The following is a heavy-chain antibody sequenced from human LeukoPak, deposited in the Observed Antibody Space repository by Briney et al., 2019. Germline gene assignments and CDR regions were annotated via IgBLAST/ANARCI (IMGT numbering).Heavy chain of an antibody. CDR3: ARDWYHAIDY. CDR1: KFTFSNSW. V-gene: IGHV3-7*01. CDR2: IKQDGSEK. Sequence: GGSLRLSCAASKFTFSNSWMTWVRQAPGKGLEWVANIKQDGSEKYYVDSVKGRFTISRDNAKNTLYLQMNSLRAEDTAVYYCARDWYHAIDYWGQGTLVTVSS. J-gene: IGHJ4*02. D-gene: IGHD2-2*01.